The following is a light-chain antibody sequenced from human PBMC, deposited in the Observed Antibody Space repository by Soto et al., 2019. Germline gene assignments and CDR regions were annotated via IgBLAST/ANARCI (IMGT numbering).Light chain of an antibody. J-gene: IGKJ4*01. CDR2: GAS. V-gene: IGKV3-15*01. Sequence: IVMTQSPATLSVSPGESANLSCRASQSVRSNLAWYQQKPGQAPRLLIYGASTRATGIPARFSGSGSGTEFTLTISGLQSEDFAVYYCHQYNMWPPLIFGGGTKVEIK. CDR3: HQYNMWPPLI. CDR1: QSVRSN.